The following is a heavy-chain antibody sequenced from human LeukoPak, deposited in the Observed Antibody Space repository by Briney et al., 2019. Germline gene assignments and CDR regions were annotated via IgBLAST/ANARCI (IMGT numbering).Heavy chain of an antibody. CDR2: MNPNSGNT. CDR3: ASGNYDILTGYYRHYYYGMDV. D-gene: IGHD3-9*01. V-gene: IGHV1-8*01. J-gene: IGHJ6*02. CDR1: GYTFTSYD. Sequence: GASVKVSCKASGYTFTSYDINWVRQATGQGLEWMGWMNPNSGNTGYAQKFQGRVTMTRNTSISTAYMELSSLRSEDTAVYYCASGNYDILTGYYRHYYYGMDVWGQGTTVTVSS.